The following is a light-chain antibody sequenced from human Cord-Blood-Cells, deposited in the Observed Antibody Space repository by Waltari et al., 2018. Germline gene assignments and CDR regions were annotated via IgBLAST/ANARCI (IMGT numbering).Light chain of an antibody. CDR1: QSISSY. CDR2: AAS. CDR3: QQSYSTPT. V-gene: IGKV1-39*01. J-gene: IGKJ1*01. Sequence: IQMTQSPPSLSASVGDRVNITCRASQSISSYLNWYQQKPGKAPKLLIYAASSLQSGVPSRFSGSGSGTDFTLTISSLQPEDFATYYCQQSYSTPTFGQGTKVEIK.